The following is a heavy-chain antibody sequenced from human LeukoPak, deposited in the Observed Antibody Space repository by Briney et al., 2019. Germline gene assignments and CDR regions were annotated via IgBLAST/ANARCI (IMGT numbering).Heavy chain of an antibody. CDR1: GYIFTNYD. CDR3: AKGLRSDF. Sequence: EASVKVSCKASGYIFTNYDINWVRQAAGQGLEWVGWVSPNGKRVYAQKFQGRVTLSTDSSINTAYMELTSLRSDDTAVYYCAKGLRSDFWGQGTLVTVSS. CDR2: VSPNGKR. V-gene: IGHV1-8*01. J-gene: IGHJ4*02. D-gene: IGHD3-16*02.